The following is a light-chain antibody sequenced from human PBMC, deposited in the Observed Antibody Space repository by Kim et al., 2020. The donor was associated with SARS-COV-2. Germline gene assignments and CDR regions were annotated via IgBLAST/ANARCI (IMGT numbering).Light chain of an antibody. CDR2: QDS. CDR1: KLGDKY. J-gene: IGLJ1*01. Sequence: VCPGQTASITCSGDKLGDKYACWYQQKPGQSPVLVIYQDSKRPSGIPVRFSGSNSGNTATLNISGTQAMDEADYYCQAWDSRTAYVFGAGTKVTVL. CDR3: QAWDSRTAYV. V-gene: IGLV3-1*01.